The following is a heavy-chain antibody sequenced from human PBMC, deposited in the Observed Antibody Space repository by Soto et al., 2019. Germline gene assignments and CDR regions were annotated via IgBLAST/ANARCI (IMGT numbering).Heavy chain of an antibody. J-gene: IGHJ4*02. Sequence: GASVKVSCKASGYTFTSYYMHWVRQAPGQGLEWMGIINPSGGSTSYARKFQGRVTMTRDTSTSTVYMELSSLRSEDTAVYYCAIPDYYGSGSXSIXSYWGQGTLVTVSS. V-gene: IGHV1-46*03. CDR2: INPSGGST. D-gene: IGHD3-10*01. CDR3: AIPDYYGSGSXSIXSY. CDR1: GYTFTSYY.